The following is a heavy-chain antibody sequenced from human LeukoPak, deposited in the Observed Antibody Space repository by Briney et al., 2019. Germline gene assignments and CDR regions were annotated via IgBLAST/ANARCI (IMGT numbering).Heavy chain of an antibody. CDR3: ARDVVEYDSSGYYSNINDY. V-gene: IGHV3-30*03. Sequence: GRSLRLSCAASGFTFSSYGMHWVRQAPGKGLEWVAVISYDGSNKYYADSVKGRFTISRDNSKNTLYLQMNSLRAEDTAVYYCARDVVEYDSSGYYSNINDYWGQGTLVTVSS. CDR2: ISYDGSNK. CDR1: GFTFSSYG. J-gene: IGHJ4*02. D-gene: IGHD3-22*01.